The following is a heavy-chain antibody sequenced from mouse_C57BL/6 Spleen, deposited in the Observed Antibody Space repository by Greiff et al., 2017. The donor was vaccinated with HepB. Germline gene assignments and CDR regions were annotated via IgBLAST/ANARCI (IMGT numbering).Heavy chain of an antibody. V-gene: IGHV1-66*01. CDR3: FFSTVVAPYFDY. Sequence: QVQLQQSGPELVKPGASVKISCKASGYSFTSYYIHWVKQRPGQGLEWIGWIYPGSGNTKYNEKFKGKATLTADTSSSTAYMQLSSLTSEDSAVYYFFFSTVVAPYFDYWGQGTTLTVSS. D-gene: IGHD1-1*01. CDR2: IYPGSGNT. J-gene: IGHJ2*01. CDR1: GYSFTSYY.